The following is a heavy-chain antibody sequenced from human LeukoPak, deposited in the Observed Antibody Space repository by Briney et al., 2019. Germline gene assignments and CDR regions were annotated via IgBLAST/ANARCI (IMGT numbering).Heavy chain of an antibody. V-gene: IGHV1-2*06. Sequence: ASVRVSCKASGYTFTDYYLHWVRQAPGQGLEWMGRINPKTGDTNYAQNFQGRLTITRDTSISTAYMELSRLTSDDTAVYYCTSQGCSTYLCSRSHDYWGQGTLVTVSS. CDR1: GYTFTDYY. CDR2: INPKTGDT. D-gene: IGHD2-2*01. CDR3: TSQGCSTYLCSRSHDY. J-gene: IGHJ4*02.